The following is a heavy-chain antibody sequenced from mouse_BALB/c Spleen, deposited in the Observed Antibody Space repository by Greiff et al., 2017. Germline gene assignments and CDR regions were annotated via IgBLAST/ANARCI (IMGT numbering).Heavy chain of an antibody. Sequence: EVKVVESGGGLVQPGGSLKLSCAASGFTFSSYGMSWVRQTPDKRLELVATINSNGGSTYYPDSVKGRFTISRDNAKNTLYLQMSSLKSEDTAMYYCARSGWYFEGWGAGTTVTVSS. V-gene: IGHV5-6-3*01. CDR2: INSNGGST. J-gene: IGHJ1*01. CDR3: ARSGWYFEG. D-gene: IGHD3-1*01. CDR1: GFTFSSYG.